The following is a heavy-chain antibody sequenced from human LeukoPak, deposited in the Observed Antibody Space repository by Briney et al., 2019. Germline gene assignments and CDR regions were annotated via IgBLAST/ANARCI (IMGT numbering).Heavy chain of an antibody. CDR2: ISSSSSYI. CDR3: ARATDKYSSSWYLDY. CDR1: GFTFSSYS. V-gene: IGHV3-21*01. D-gene: IGHD6-13*01. Sequence: GGSLRLPCAASGFTFSSYSMNWVRQAPGKGLEWVSSISSSSSYIYYADSVKGRFTISRDNAKNSLYLQMNSLRAEDTAVYYCARATDKYSSSWYLDYWGQGTLVTVSS. J-gene: IGHJ4*02.